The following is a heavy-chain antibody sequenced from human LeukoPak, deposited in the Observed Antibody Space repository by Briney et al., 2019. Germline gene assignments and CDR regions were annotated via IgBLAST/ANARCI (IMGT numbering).Heavy chain of an antibody. CDR3: ARLTTTVTTPFDY. Sequence: PGGSLRLSCAASGITFSRSAMNWVRQAPGKGLEWVSSISSSSSYIYYADSVKGRFTISRDNAKNSLYLQMNSLRAEDTAVYYCARLTTTVTTPFDYWGQGTLVTVSS. CDR1: GITFSRSA. D-gene: IGHD4-17*01. V-gene: IGHV3-21*01. CDR2: ISSSSSYI. J-gene: IGHJ4*02.